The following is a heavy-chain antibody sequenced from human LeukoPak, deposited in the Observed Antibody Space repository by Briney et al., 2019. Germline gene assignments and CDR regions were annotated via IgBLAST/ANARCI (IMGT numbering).Heavy chain of an antibody. CDR2: IYYSGST. CDR3: ARGGDTYYDFWSGYPTLFDY. D-gene: IGHD3-3*01. V-gene: IGHV4-39*01. CDR1: GGSISSSSYY. Sequence: SETLSLTCTVSGGSISSSSYYWGWIRQPPGKGLEWIGSIYYSGSTYYNPSLKSRVTISVDTSKNQFSLKLSSVTAADTAVYYCARGGDTYYDFWSGYPTLFDYWGQGTLSPSPQ. J-gene: IGHJ4*02.